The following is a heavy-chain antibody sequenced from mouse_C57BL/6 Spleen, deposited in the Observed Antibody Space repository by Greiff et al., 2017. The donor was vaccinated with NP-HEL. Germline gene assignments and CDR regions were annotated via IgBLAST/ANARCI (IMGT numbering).Heavy chain of an antibody. CDR1: GFNIKDYY. CDR3: ASEGYDDGFAY. V-gene: IGHV14-2*01. J-gene: IGHJ3*01. Sequence: VQLQQSGAELVKPGASVKLSCTASGFNIKDYYMHWVKQRTEQGLEWIGRIDPEDGGTKYAPKFQGKATITADTSSNTAYLQLSSLTSEDTAVYYCASEGYDDGFAYWGQGTLVTVSA. D-gene: IGHD2-2*01. CDR2: IDPEDGGT.